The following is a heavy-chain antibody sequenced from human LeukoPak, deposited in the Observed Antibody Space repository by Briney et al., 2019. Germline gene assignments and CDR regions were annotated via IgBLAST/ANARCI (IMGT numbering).Heavy chain of an antibody. CDR3: ARVISPSGDSRLGDY. CDR1: GYTFTSYN. V-gene: IGHV1-46*03. J-gene: IGHJ4*02. CDR2: INPSGGST. Sequence: ASVKVSCTASGYTFTSYNMHWVRQAPGQGLEWMGIINPSGGSTSYAQKFQGRVTMTRNTSKSTVYMELRSLRSEATAVYYCARVISPSGDSRLGDYWGQGTLVTVSS.